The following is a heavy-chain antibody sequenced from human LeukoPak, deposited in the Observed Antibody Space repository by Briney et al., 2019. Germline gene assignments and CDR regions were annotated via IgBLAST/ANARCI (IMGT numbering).Heavy chain of an antibody. Sequence: GASVKVSCKASGGTFSSYAISWVRQAPGQGLEWMGRIIPILGIANYAQKFQGRVTITADKSTSTAYMELSSLRSEDTAVYYCARVGGSTGAIVGATGGIDYWGQGTLVTVSS. CDR1: GGTFSSYA. V-gene: IGHV1-69*04. D-gene: IGHD1-26*01. J-gene: IGHJ4*02. CDR2: IIPILGIA. CDR3: ARVGGSTGAIVGATGGIDY.